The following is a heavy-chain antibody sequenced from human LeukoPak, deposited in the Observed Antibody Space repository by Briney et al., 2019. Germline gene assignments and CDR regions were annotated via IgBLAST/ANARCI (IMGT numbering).Heavy chain of an antibody. V-gene: IGHV4-30-4*08. J-gene: IGHJ4*02. CDR3: AREGAYCSSTSCYPKVGIFDY. Sequence: SETLSLTCTVSGGSISSGNYYWSWIRQPPGKGLEWIGYIYYSGSTYYNPSLKSRVTISVDTSKNQFSLKLSSVTAADTAVYYCAREGAYCSSTSCYPKVGIFDYWGQGTLVTVSS. CDR1: GGSISSGNYY. CDR2: IYYSGST. D-gene: IGHD2-2*01.